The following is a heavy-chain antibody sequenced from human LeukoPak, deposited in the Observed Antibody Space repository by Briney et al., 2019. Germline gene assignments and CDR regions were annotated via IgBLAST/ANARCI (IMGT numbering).Heavy chain of an antibody. Sequence: SETLSLTCTVSGGSISSYYWSWSRQPAGKGLEWIGRIYTSGSTNYNPSLKSRVTMSVDTSKNQLSLKLSSVTAADTAVYYCAREGGRRVRKNFDPWGQGTLVTVSS. J-gene: IGHJ5*02. V-gene: IGHV4-4*07. CDR1: GGSISSYY. D-gene: IGHD1-26*01. CDR3: AREGGRRVRKNFDP. CDR2: IYTSGST.